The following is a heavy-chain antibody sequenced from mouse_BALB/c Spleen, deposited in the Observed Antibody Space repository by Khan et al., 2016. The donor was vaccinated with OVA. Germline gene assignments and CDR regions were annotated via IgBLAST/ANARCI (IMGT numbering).Heavy chain of an antibody. V-gene: IGHV1-18*01. CDR3: TRGGHCSPFDY. Sequence: EVQLQQSGPELVKPGASVKISCKASGYTFTDYNMDWVKQSHGKSLEWIGDITPNNGGTIYNQKFKGKATLTVDKSSSTAYMELRSQTSEDTAVYYRTRGGHCSPFDYWGQGTTLTVSS. J-gene: IGHJ2*01. D-gene: IGHD1-1*01. CDR1: GYTFTDYN. CDR2: ITPNNGGT.